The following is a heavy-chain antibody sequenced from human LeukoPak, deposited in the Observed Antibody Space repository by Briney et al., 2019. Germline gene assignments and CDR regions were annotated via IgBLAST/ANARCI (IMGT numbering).Heavy chain of an antibody. CDR3: ARDPPNYIVATTADDY. J-gene: IGHJ4*02. Sequence: GGSLRPSCAASGFTFSSYAMHWVRQAPGKGLEWVAVISYDGSNKYYADSVKGRFTISRDNSKNTLYLQMSSLRAEDTAVYYCARDPPNYIVATTADDYWGQGTLVTVSS. CDR1: GFTFSSYA. CDR2: ISYDGSNK. V-gene: IGHV3-30*04. D-gene: IGHD5-12*01.